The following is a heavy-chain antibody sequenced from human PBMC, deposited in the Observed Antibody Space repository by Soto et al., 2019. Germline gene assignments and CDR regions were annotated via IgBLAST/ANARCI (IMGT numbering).Heavy chain of an antibody. CDR3: VRELGLAY. V-gene: IGHV3-7*03. D-gene: IGHD7-27*01. CDR1: GFTLSNYW. CDR2: INKDGSQK. J-gene: IGHJ4*02. Sequence: VQLVESGGGLVQPGGSLRLSCAASGFTLSNYWMTWVRQAPGKGLEWVANINKDGSQKNYVDCVKGRFTIARDNGQNSLSLQINSLRVEDTAVYYCVRELGLAYWGQGALVTVSS.